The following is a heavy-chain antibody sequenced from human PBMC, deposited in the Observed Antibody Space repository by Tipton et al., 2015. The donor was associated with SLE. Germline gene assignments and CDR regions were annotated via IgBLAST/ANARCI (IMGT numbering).Heavy chain of an antibody. CDR3: AGIPAERYYYYYYGMDV. D-gene: IGHD2-2*01. CDR2: INHSGST. V-gene: IGHV4-34*01. J-gene: IGHJ6*02. Sequence: TLSLTCAVYGGSFSGYYWSWIRQPPGKGLEWIGEINHSGSTNYNPSLKSRVTISVDTSKNQCSLKLSSVTAADTAVYYCAGIPAERYYYYYYGMDVWGQGTTVTVSS. CDR1: GGSFSGYY.